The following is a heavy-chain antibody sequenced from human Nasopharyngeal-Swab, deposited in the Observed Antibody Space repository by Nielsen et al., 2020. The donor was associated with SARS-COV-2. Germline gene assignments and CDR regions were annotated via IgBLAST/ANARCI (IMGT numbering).Heavy chain of an antibody. CDR3: AKVRPPDQDYYFGLDV. Sequence: GGSLRLSCAASGFTFSTSGMSWVRQSPGEGLEWVSAISGSNGYTYYADSVKGRFTISRDRSKNTVYLQMNSLRAGDTAVYFCAKVRPPDQDYYFGLDVWGQGTTVTVSS. CDR2: ISGSNGYT. J-gene: IGHJ6*02. V-gene: IGHV3-23*01. D-gene: IGHD2-2*01. CDR1: GFTFSTSG.